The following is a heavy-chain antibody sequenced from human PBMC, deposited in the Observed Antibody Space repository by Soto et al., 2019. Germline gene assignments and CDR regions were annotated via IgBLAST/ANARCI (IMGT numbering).Heavy chain of an antibody. V-gene: IGHV3-74*01. Sequence: GSLRLSCAASGFTFSSYCMHWVRHAPGKGLVWVSRINSDGSSTSYADSVKGRFTISRDNAKNTLYLQMNGLRAEDTAVYYCARVGSGYRNYYYYGMDVWGQGTTVTVSS. CDR2: INSDGSST. D-gene: IGHD5-12*01. CDR3: ARVGSGYRNYYYYGMDV. CDR1: GFTFSSYC. J-gene: IGHJ6*02.